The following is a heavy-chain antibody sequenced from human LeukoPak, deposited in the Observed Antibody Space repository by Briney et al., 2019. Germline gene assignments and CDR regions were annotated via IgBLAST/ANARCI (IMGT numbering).Heavy chain of an antibody. Sequence: SETLSLTCAVYGGSFSGYYWSWIRQPPGKGLEWIGEINHSGSTNYNPSLKSRVTISVDTSKNQFSLKLSSVTAADTAVYYCARSYSSSSRSDYWGQGTLVTASS. J-gene: IGHJ4*02. CDR2: INHSGST. CDR1: GGSFSGYY. D-gene: IGHD6-6*01. V-gene: IGHV4-34*01. CDR3: ARSYSSSSRSDY.